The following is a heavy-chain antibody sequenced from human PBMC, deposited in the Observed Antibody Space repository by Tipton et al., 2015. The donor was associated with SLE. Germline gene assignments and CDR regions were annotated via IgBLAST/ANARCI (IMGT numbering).Heavy chain of an antibody. V-gene: IGHV4-61*02. CDR1: GGSMTSGNYF. D-gene: IGHD6-6*01. J-gene: IGHJ6*03. CDR2: IYNSGRT. CDR3: TRGSARGCYYMDV. Sequence: TLSLTCTVSGGSMTSGNYFWSWVRQPAGKGLEWIGLIYNSGRTNYNPSLKSRVSTSVDTSKNQVSLRLSSVTAADTAVYFCTRGSARGCYYMDVWGKGTTVTVSS.